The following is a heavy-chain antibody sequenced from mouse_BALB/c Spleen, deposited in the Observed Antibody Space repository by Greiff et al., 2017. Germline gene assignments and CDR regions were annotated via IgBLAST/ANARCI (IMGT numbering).Heavy chain of an antibody. CDR2: ISYSGST. Sequence: EVKLMESGPGLVKPSQSLSLTCTVTGYSITSDYAWNWIRQFPGNKLEWMGYISYSGSTSYNPSLKSLISITRDTSKNQFFLQLNSVTTEDTATYYCARERDLGFAYWGQGTLVTVSA. CDR3: ARERDLGFAY. V-gene: IGHV3-2*02. J-gene: IGHJ3*01. CDR1: GYSITSDYA.